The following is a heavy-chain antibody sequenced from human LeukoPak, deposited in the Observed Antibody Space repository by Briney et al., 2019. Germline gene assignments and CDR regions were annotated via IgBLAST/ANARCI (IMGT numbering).Heavy chain of an antibody. CDR1: GFTFSSYS. V-gene: IGHV3-21*01. Sequence: PGGSLRLSCAASGFTFSSYSMNWVRQAPGKGLEWVSSISSSSSYTYYADSVKGRFTISRDNAKNSLYLQMNSLRAEDTAVYYCARDGLGIAVAGFRFQHWGQGTLVTVSS. J-gene: IGHJ1*01. CDR3: ARDGLGIAVAGFRFQH. CDR2: ISSSSSYT. D-gene: IGHD6-19*01.